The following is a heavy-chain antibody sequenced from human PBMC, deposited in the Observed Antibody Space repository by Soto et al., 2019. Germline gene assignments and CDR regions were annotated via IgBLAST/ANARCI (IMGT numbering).Heavy chain of an antibody. Sequence: RLSCAASGFTFSSNGMSWVRRAPGKRLDWVPGISGTGSNTYYADSVKGRFTISRDNSKNTLFLHMNSMRVEDTAVYYCPKNGLSDSPSAIDTWGQVTLGTVAS. J-gene: IGHJ5*02. CDR1: GFTFSSNG. CDR2: ISGTGSNT. V-gene: IGHV3-23*01. D-gene: IGHD2-8*01. CDR3: PKNGLSDSPSAIDT.